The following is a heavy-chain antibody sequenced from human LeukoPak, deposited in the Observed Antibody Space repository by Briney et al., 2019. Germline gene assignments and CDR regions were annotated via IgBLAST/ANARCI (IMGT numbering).Heavy chain of an antibody. J-gene: IGHJ5*02. CDR2: VSVYDGKT. D-gene: IGHD3-10*01. CDR3: ARLDYASGSYYSAPLDR. V-gene: IGHV1-18*01. Sequence: GASVKVSCKTDGYTFNNFGISWVRQAPGQGLEWLGWVSVYDGKTNYAQTVQDRVTMTTDTSTGTAYMDLRSLRSDDTAIYYCARLDYASGSYYSAPLDRWGQGTLVTVSS. CDR1: GYTFNNFG.